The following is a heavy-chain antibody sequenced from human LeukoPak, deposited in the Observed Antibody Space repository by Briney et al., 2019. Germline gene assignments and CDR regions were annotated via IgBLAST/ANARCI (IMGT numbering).Heavy chain of an antibody. CDR1: GFPFTSHS. CDR3: ARDRPDTPMVYFDY. Sequence: GGSLRLSCAASGFPFTSHSMHWVRQAPGKGLEWVASISSSNNYIHYADSVKGRFTISRDNAKNSLYLQMNSLRAEDTAVYYCARDRPDTPMVYFDYWRQGTLVTVSS. J-gene: IGHJ4*02. CDR2: ISSSNNYI. D-gene: IGHD5-18*01. V-gene: IGHV3-21*01.